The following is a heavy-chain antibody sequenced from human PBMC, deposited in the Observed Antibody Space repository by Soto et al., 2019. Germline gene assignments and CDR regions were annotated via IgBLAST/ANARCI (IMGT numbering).Heavy chain of an antibody. CDR2: INSGGDVT. CDR3: ERILAGCRIGY. D-gene: IGHD3-3*02. J-gene: IGHJ4*02. CDR1: GFTVTSNY. Sequence: EVQLVESGGGLVQPGGSLRLSCAASGFTVTSNYMNWARQAPGRGLEWVSTINSGGDVTYYADSVRGRFTISRHDSQNTLYLQMSSPGPEAMAVYYCERILAGCRIGYWGQGTLFTVSS. V-gene: IGHV3-53*04.